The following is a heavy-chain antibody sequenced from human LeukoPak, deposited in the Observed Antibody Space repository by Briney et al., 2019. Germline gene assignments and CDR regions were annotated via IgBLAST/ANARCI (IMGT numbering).Heavy chain of an antibody. CDR3: ARSYDTNNRQRFDY. CDR1: GASIRSYY. J-gene: IGHJ4*02. D-gene: IGHD3-22*01. Sequence: SETLSLTCTVSGASIRSYYWSWIRQPPGKGLEWIAYMYYTESPNYNPSLKSRVSMSGDSSRDQFSLKLNSVTAADTAVYYCARSYDTNNRQRFDYWGQGILVTVSP. V-gene: IGHV4-59*08. CDR2: MYYTESP.